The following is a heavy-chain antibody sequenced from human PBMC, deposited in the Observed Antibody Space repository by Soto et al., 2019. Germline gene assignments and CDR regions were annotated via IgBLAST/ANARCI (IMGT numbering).Heavy chain of an antibody. D-gene: IGHD2-15*01. V-gene: IGHV1-8*01. CDR3: ARILGSNYKWFDP. J-gene: IGHJ5*02. Sequence: ASVKVSCKASGYTFTSYDINWVRQATGQGLEWMGWMNPNSGNTGYAQKFQGRVTMTRNTSISTAYMELRSLRSDDTAVYYCARILGSNYKWFDPWGQGTLVTVSS. CDR2: MNPNSGNT. CDR1: GYTFTSYD.